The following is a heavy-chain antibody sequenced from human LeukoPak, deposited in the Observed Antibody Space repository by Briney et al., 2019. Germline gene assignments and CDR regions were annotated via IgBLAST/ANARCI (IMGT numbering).Heavy chain of an antibody. D-gene: IGHD3-22*01. CDR2: ISGSGGST. CDR3: AKDDSSLSDSSGYYPIDY. J-gene: IGHJ4*02. V-gene: IGHV3-23*01. CDR1: GLTFSSYA. Sequence: GGSLRLSCAASGLTFSSYAMSWVRQAPGKGLEWVSAISGSGGSTYYADSVKGRFTISRDNSKNTLYLQMNSLRAEDTAVYYCAKDDSSLSDSSGYYPIDYWGQGTLVTVSS.